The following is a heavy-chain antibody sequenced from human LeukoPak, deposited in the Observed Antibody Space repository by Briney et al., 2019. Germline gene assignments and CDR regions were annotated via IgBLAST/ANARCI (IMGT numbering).Heavy chain of an antibody. CDR3: AKRIAAAGPDFDY. CDR2: ISGSGGSI. D-gene: IGHD6-13*01. J-gene: IGHJ4*02. V-gene: IGHV3-23*01. Sequence: PGGSLRLSCAASGFTFGSHGMHWVRQAPGKGLEWVSAISGSGGSIYYADSVKGRFTISRDNSKNTLYLQMNSLRAEDTAVYYCAKRIAAAGPDFDYWGQGTLVTVSS. CDR1: GFTFGSHG.